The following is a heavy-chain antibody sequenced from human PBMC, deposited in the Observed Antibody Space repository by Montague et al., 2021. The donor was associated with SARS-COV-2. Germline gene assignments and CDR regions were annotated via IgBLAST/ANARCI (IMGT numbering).Heavy chain of an antibody. J-gene: IGHJ6*02. CDR1: GGSISSSSYY. CDR3: ARAFTDWLRYYGMDV. CDR2: IYYSGST. Sequence: SETLSLTCTVSGGSISSSSYYWGWIRQPPGKGLEWIGSIYYSGSTYYNPSLKSRVTISVDTSKNQFSLKLSSVTAADTAVYYCARAFTDWLRYYGMDVWGQGNKGTVSS. V-gene: IGHV4-39*01. D-gene: IGHD3-9*01.